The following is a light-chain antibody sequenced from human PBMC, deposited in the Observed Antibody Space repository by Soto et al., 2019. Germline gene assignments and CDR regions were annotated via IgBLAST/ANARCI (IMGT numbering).Light chain of an antibody. CDR1: SSNIGAGYD. J-gene: IGLJ1*01. Sequence: QSVLPQPPSVSGAPGQRVTLSCPGSSSNIGAGYDVHWYLQLPGTAPKLLIYGNTNRPSGVPDRFSGSKSGSSASLAITGLQAEDEADYYCQSHDSSLHASVFGTGTKVTVL. CDR2: GNT. V-gene: IGLV1-40*01. CDR3: QSHDSSLHASV.